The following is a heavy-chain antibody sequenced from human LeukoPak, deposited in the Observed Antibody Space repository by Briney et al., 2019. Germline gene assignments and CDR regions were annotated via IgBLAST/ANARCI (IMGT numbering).Heavy chain of an antibody. Sequence: SEALSLTCDVSGYSISSGYYWGWIRQSPGEGLEWIATFFHSGSIYYNPSLKSRVTLSVDTSKNQFTLKLDSVTAADTAMYYCARMGVSYYYDSSTYFSTAFDVWGQGTMVSVSS. CDR1: GYSISSGYY. CDR3: ARMGVSYYYDSSTYFSTAFDV. D-gene: IGHD3-22*01. V-gene: IGHV4-38-2*01. J-gene: IGHJ3*01. CDR2: FFHSGSI.